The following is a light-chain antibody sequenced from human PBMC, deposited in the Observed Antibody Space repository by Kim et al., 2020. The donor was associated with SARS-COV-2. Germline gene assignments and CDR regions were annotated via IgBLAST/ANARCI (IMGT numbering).Light chain of an antibody. CDR1: SGYSPYK. Sequence: ELTQPPSASASLGASVTLTCTLSSGYSPYKLDWYHQRPGKGPRFVMRVGTGGIVGSKGDGIPDRLSVLGSGLNRNLTIKNIQEEDESDYHCGADHGSGGKEVFGGGTQLTVL. CDR3: GADHGSGGKEV. CDR2: VGTGGIVG. V-gene: IGLV9-49*01. J-gene: IGLJ2*01.